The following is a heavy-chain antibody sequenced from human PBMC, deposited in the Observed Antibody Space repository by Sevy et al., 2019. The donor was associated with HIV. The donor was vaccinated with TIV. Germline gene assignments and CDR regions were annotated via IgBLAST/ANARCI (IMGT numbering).Heavy chain of an antibody. V-gene: IGHV4-34*04. D-gene: IGHD3-10*01. Sequence: AETLSLTCAVYGWSLSGYYWSWVRQSPGGGLEWVGEISHSGATNTNPSPKSRASISVNTSKNQFSLKLRSVTAADTATFYCARIGLVRGPRPYGLDVWGQGTTVTVSS. CDR3: ARIGLVRGPRPYGLDV. J-gene: IGHJ6*02. CDR2: ISHSGAT. CDR1: GWSLSGYY.